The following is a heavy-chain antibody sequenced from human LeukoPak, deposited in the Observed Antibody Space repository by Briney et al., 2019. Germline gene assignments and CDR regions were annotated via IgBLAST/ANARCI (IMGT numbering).Heavy chain of an antibody. CDR1: GFTFSNYA. Sequence: GGSLRLSCAASGFTFSNYAMSWVRQAPGKGLEWVSSISANGGGTYYADSVKGRFTVSRDNSQNTLYLQMNSLRAEDTAVYYCAKATKSTVVDNYFDYWGQGALVAVSS. J-gene: IGHJ4*02. V-gene: IGHV3-23*01. CDR2: ISANGGGT. D-gene: IGHD3-22*01. CDR3: AKATKSTVVDNYFDY.